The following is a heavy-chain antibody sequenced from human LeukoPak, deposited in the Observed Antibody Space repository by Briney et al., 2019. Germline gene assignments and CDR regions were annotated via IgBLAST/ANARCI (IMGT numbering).Heavy chain of an antibody. V-gene: IGHV3-30*04. CDR3: ARSAPYCSGGSCYSDLFDY. CDR2: ISYDGSNK. CDR1: GFTFSSYA. Sequence: PGGSLRLSCAASGFTFSSYAMHWVRQAPGRGLEWVAVISYDGSNKYYADSVKGRFTISRDNSKNTLYLQMNSLRAEDTAVYYCARSAPYCSGGSCYSDLFDYWGQGTLVTVSS. D-gene: IGHD2-15*01. J-gene: IGHJ4*02.